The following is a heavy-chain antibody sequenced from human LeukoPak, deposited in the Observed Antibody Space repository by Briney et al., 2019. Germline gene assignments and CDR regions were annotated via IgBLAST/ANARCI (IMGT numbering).Heavy chain of an antibody. CDR2: IYSGGST. D-gene: IGHD2-2*01. CDR3: ARYYQLLVFAY. CDR1: GFTVSSNY. V-gene: IGHV3-66*01. Sequence: PGGSLRLSCAASGFTVSSNYMSWVRQAPGKGLEWVSVIYSGGSTYYADSVKGRFTISRDNSKNTRYLQMNSLRAEDTAVYYCARYYQLLVFAYWGQGPLVTVSS. J-gene: IGHJ4*02.